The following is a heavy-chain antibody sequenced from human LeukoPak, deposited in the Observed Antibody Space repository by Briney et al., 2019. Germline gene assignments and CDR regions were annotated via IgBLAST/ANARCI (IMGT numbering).Heavy chain of an antibody. J-gene: IGHJ3*02. D-gene: IGHD1-26*01. CDR2: ISSSSSYI. Sequence: GGSLRLSCAASGFTFSSYSMNWVRQAPGKGLEWVSSISSSSSYIYYADSVKGRFTISRDNAKNSLYLQMNSLRAEDTAVYYCARSYAEADAFDIWDQRTMVTVSS. V-gene: IGHV3-21*01. CDR3: ARSYAEADAFDI. CDR1: GFTFSSYS.